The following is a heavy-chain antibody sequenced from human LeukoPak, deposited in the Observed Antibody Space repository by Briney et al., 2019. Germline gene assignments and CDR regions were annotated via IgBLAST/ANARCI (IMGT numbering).Heavy chain of an antibody. D-gene: IGHD1-1*01. V-gene: IGHV1-18*01. J-gene: IGHJ5*02. CDR2: ISTYNGNT. CDR1: GYTSITYG. CDR3: ARDVPGSIGTTARFDP. Sequence: VKVSCXSSGYTSITYGISWMRQAPGQGLEGMGWISTYNGNTNYAQKFQGRVTMTTDTSTSTAYMELRSLRSDDTAVYYCARDVPGSIGTTARFDPWGQGTLVTVSS.